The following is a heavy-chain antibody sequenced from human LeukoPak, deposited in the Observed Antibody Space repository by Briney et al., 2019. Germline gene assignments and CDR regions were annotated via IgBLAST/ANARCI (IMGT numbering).Heavy chain of an antibody. J-gene: IGHJ4*02. V-gene: IGHV3-48*03. Sequence: GGSLRLSCAVSGLTFSSYAINWVRQAPGKGLEWLSYIGSNGDDKLYADSVKGRFTISRDDAKNSVYLQMNSLRDEDTALYYCARDLNGDEDFDYWGQGTLVTVSS. CDR1: GLTFSSYA. CDR2: IGSNGDDK. CDR3: ARDLNGDEDFDY. D-gene: IGHD2-8*01.